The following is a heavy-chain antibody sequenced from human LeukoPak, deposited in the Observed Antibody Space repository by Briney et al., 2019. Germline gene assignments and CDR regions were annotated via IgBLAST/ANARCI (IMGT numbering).Heavy chain of an antibody. CDR2: IYHSGST. CDR3: ARESHYGDIVVVVAATQYYFDY. J-gene: IGHJ4*02. CDR1: GYSISSGYY. V-gene: IGHV4-38-2*02. Sequence: PSETLSPTCTVSGYSISSGYYWGWIRQPPGKGLEWIGSIYHSGSTYYNPSLKSRVTISVDTSKNQFSLKLSSVTAADTAVYYCARESHYGDIVVVVAATQYYFDYWGQGTLVTVSS. D-gene: IGHD2-15*01.